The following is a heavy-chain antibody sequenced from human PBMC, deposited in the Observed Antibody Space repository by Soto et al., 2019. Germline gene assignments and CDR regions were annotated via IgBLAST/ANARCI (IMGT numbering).Heavy chain of an antibody. V-gene: IGHV1-2*02. J-gene: IGHJ5*02. CDR3: ARVTLKAGNWFDP. CDR1: GYTFTDSF. Sequence: GASVKVSCKASGYTFTDSFIHWVRQAPGQGFEWMGWINPNSRGTNYAQKFQGRVTMTRDTSNSTAYMELRALTSDDTAVYYCARVTLKAGNWFDPWGQGTLVTVSS. CDR2: INPNSRGT.